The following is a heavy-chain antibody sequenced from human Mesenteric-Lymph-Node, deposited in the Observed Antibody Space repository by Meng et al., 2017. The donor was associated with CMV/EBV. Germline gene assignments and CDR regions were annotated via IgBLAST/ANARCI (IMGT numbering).Heavy chain of an antibody. CDR2: IWYDGSNK. Sequence: GESLKISCAASGLTFTNHGFHWVRQAPGKGLEWVAFIWYDGSNKYFADSVKGRFTISRDNSKDTLYLQMNSLRAEDTAVYYCAKEGPNYDYVWGSYRYLPFDFWGQGTLVTVSS. D-gene: IGHD3-16*02. V-gene: IGHV3-30*02. J-gene: IGHJ4*02. CDR1: GLTFTNHG. CDR3: AKEGPNYDYVWGSYRYLPFDF.